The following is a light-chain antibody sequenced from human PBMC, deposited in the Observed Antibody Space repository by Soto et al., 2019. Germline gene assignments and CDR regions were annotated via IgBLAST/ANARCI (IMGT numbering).Light chain of an antibody. CDR3: QQYNSYPIT. J-gene: IGKJ5*01. V-gene: IGKV3-15*01. Sequence: EVGMTQSAATVSVSPGKRAGPSGMASQSVSSYLAWYQQKPGQAPRLLIYGASTRTTGVPARFSGSGSGTEFTLTISSLQSEDFAAYYCQQYNSYPITFGQGTRLEI. CDR1: QSVSSY. CDR2: GAS.